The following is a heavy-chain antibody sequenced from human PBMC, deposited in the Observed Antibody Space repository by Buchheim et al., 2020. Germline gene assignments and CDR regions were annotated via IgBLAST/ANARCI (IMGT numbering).Heavy chain of an antibody. CDR2: IKQDGSEK. CDR1: GFTFSSYW. Sequence: EVQLVESGGGLVQPGGSLRLSCAASGFTFSSYWMSWVRQAPGKGLEWVANIKQDGSEKYYVDSVKGRFTISRDNAKNSLYLQMNSPRAEDTAVYYCARKMHYDFWSGYLYGMDVWGQGTT. J-gene: IGHJ6*02. V-gene: IGHV3-7*01. CDR3: ARKMHYDFWSGYLYGMDV. D-gene: IGHD3-3*01.